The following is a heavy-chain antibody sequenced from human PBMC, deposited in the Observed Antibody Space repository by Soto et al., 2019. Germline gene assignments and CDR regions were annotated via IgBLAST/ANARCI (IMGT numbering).Heavy chain of an antibody. CDR1: GGSISSSNW. D-gene: IGHD3-10*01. Sequence: QVQLQESGPGLVKPSGTLSLTCAVSGGSISSSNWWSWVRQPPGKGLEWIGEIYHSGSTNYNPSLESRVTISVAKCKNRFSLELRFVSAADTVVYYCAREGYEFGTWYSDLWGRGPLVTVSS. V-gene: IGHV4-4*02. CDR2: IYHSGST. J-gene: IGHJ2*01. CDR3: AREGYEFGTWYSDL.